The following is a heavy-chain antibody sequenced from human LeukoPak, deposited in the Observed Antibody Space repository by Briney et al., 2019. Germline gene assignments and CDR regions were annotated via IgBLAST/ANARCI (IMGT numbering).Heavy chain of an antibody. D-gene: IGHD3-22*01. V-gene: IGHV1-18*01. Sequence: ASVKVSCKASGYTFTSYGISWVRQAPGQGLEWMGWISAYNGNTNYAQKLQGRVTMTTDTSTSTAYMELRSLRSDDTAVHYCARRVRYYYDSSGYQYVVWFDPWGQGTLVTVSS. CDR1: GYTFTSYG. CDR2: ISAYNGNT. J-gene: IGHJ5*02. CDR3: ARRVRYYYDSSGYQYVVWFDP.